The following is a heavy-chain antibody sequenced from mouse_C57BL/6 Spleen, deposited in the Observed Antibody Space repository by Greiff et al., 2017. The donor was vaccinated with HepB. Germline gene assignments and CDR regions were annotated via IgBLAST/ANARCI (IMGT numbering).Heavy chain of an antibody. J-gene: IGHJ2*01. D-gene: IGHD2-4*01. CDR1: GYTFTSYW. CDR3: ARGYDYDGAGY. V-gene: IGHV1-55*01. CDR2: IYPGSGST. Sequence: QVHVKQPGAELVKPGASVKMSCKASGYTFTSYWITWVKQRPGQGLEWIGDIYPGSGSTNYNEKFKSKATLTVDTSSSTAYMQLSSLTSEDSAVYYCARGYDYDGAGYWGQGTTLTVSS.